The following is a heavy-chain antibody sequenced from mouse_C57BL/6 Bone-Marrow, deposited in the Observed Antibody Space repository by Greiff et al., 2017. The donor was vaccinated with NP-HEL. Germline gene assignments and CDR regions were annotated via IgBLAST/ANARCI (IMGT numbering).Heavy chain of an antibody. V-gene: IGHV1-81*01. CDR3: ARAYYKRVYSAMDY. J-gene: IGHJ4*01. CDR2: IYPRSGNT. Sequence: VQLQESGAELARPGASVKLSCKASGYTFTSYGIRWVKQRTGQGLEWIGEIYPRSGNTYYNEKFKGKATLTADKSSSTAYMELRSLTSEDSAVYYCARAYYKRVYSAMDYWGQGTSVTVSS. D-gene: IGHD2-12*01. CDR1: GYTFTSYG.